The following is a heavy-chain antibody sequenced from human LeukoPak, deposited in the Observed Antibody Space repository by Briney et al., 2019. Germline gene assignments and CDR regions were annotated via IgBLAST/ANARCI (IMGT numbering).Heavy chain of an antibody. Sequence: SQTLSLTCAISGDRVSSNSAAWNWIRQSPSRGLEWLGRTYYRSKWYNDYAVSVKSRITINPDTSKNQFSLQLNSVTPEDTAVYYCARGPRQWLVRHYYYYGMDVWGQGTTVTVSS. V-gene: IGHV6-1*01. CDR2: TYYRSKWYN. CDR1: GDRVSSNSAA. CDR3: ARGPRQWLVRHYYYYGMDV. D-gene: IGHD6-19*01. J-gene: IGHJ6*02.